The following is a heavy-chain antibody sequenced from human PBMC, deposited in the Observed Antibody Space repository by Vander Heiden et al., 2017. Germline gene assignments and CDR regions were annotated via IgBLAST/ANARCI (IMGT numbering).Heavy chain of an antibody. CDR1: GFIFSHYA. Sequence: EAQLLETGGGLVQHGGSLRLSGADYGFIFSHYAMTWFRQAPGKVLACVSGISFSRCRSSFADSVKGRFTISSDTSKNTLYLQMISLISDDTPVYYCAKDFYYSGSSLDYWRQGTLVTVSS. CDR3: AKDFYYSGSSLDY. D-gene: IGHD6-6*01. CDR2: ISFSRCRS. V-gene: IGHV3-23*01. J-gene: IGHJ4*02.